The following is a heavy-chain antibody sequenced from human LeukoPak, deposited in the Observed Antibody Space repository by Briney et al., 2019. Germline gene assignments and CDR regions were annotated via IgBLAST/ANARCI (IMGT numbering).Heavy chain of an antibody. CDR1: GSSFTSYW. D-gene: IGHD2-21*02. J-gene: IGHJ4*02. CDR2: IYPGDSDT. CDR3: ARLGYCGGDCYSSEFDY. V-gene: IGHV5-51*01. Sequence: GDSLKISCQRSGSSFTSYWIGWVRQMPGEGLEWMGIIYPGDSDTRYSPSFQGQVTISADKSSSTAYLQWSSLKASDTAMYYCARLGYCGGDCYSSEFDYWGQGTLVTVSS.